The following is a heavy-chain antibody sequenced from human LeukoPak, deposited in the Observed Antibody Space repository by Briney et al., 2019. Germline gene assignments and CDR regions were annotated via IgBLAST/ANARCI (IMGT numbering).Heavy chain of an antibody. D-gene: IGHD7-27*01. CDR3: AIDPNWGTHS. CDR1: GFAFSTYT. Sequence: GGSLRLSCAASGFAFSTYTMYWVRHPPGKRLEWVSIIGSSGGGIHYADSVKGRFTISRDNSKNALYLQMNSLRVEDTAVYYCAIDPNWGTHSWGQGVLVTVSS. CDR2: IGSSGGGI. J-gene: IGHJ4*02. V-gene: IGHV3-23*01.